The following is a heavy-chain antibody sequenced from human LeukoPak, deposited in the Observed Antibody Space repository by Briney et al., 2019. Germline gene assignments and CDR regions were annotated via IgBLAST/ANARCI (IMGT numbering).Heavy chain of an antibody. CDR3: ARGRPHGNDY. CDR1: GFTFSSYW. J-gene: IGHJ4*02. CDR2: IASDGSST. Sequence: GGSLRLSCAASGFTFSSYWMNWVRHAPGKGLVWVSRIASDGSSTTYAASVKGRFSISRDNAKNTLYLQMNSLRVEDTAVYYCARGRPHGNDYWGQGTLVTVSS. D-gene: IGHD4-23*01. V-gene: IGHV3-74*01.